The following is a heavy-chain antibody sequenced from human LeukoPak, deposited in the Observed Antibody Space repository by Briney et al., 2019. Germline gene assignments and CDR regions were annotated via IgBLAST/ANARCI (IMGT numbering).Heavy chain of an antibody. V-gene: IGHV3-7*01. D-gene: IGHD2-2*01. J-gene: IGHJ6*03. CDR1: GFTFSSYS. Sequence: GGSLRLSCAASGFTFSSYSMNWVRQAPGKGLEWVAIIKQDGSEKYYVDSVKGRFTISRDNAKNSLYLQMNSLRAEDTAVYYCARDIVVVPAARFPDTYYYYYMDVWGKGTTVTISS. CDR2: IKQDGSEK. CDR3: ARDIVVVPAARFPDTYYYYYMDV.